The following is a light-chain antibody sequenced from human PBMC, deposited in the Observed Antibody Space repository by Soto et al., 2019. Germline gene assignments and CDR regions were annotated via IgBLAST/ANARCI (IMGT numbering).Light chain of an antibody. CDR2: GAS. CDR1: QSVSSSY. CDR3: QRYGRSPQT. J-gene: IGKJ1*01. Sequence: EIVLTQSPGTLSLSPGDRATLSCRASQSVSSSYLAWYQPKPGQATRLLIVGASIRATGIPDRFSGSGSGTDFTLTIRRLDPEYFAVYYHQRYGRSPQTFGQGTKVEIK. V-gene: IGKV3-20*01.